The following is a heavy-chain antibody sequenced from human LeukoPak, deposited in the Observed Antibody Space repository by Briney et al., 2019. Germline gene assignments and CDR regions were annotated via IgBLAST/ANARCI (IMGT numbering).Heavy chain of an antibody. CDR2: INHSGST. J-gene: IGHJ4*02. Sequence: SETLSLTCAVYGGSFSGYYWSWIRQPPGKGLDWIGEINHSGSTNYNPSLKSRVTISVDTSKNQFSLKLSSVTAADTAVYYCARGRTDCSGGSCYSLTTPYFDYWGQGTLVTVSS. V-gene: IGHV4-34*01. D-gene: IGHD2-15*01. CDR3: ARGRTDCSGGSCYSLTTPYFDY. CDR1: GGSFSGYY.